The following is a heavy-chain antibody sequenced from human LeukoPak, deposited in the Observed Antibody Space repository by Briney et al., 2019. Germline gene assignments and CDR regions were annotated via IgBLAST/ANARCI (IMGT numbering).Heavy chain of an antibody. CDR3: AREGIAAAGTFYYYYMDV. CDR2: IIPIFGTA. J-gene: IGHJ6*03. D-gene: IGHD6-13*01. Sequence: ASVKVSCKASGGTFSSYAISWVRQAPGQGLESMGRIIPIFGTANYAQKFQGRVTITTDESTSTAYMELSSLRSEDTAVYYCAREGIAAAGTFYYYYMDVWGKGTTVTVSS. CDR1: GGTFSSYA. V-gene: IGHV1-69*05.